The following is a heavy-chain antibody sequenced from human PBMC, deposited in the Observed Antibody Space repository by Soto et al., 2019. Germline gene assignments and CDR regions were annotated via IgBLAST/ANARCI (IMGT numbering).Heavy chain of an antibody. CDR1: GLTVSTNP. J-gene: IGHJ4*02. CDR2: IYTGGGT. CDR3: ARDGSGH. V-gene: IGHV3-66*01. Sequence: EVQLVESGGGLVQPGGSLRLSCAASGLTVSTNPMSWVHQAPGKGLEWVSVIYTGGGTHYADSVKGRFTISRDNSENTVNLQMNSLRPEDTAVYYCARDGSGHWGQGTLVTVSS.